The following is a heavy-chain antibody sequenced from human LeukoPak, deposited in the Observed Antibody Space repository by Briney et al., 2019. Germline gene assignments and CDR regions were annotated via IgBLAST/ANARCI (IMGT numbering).Heavy chain of an antibody. Sequence: SETLSLTCAVYGGSFSGYYWSWIRQPPGKGLEWIGEINHSGSTSYNPSLKSRVTISVDTSKNQFSLKLSSVTAADTAVYYCARLPGYRRGYYFDYWGQGTLVTVSS. V-gene: IGHV4-34*01. J-gene: IGHJ4*02. CDR3: ARLPGYRRGYYFDY. D-gene: IGHD5-12*01. CDR1: GGSFSGYY. CDR2: INHSGST.